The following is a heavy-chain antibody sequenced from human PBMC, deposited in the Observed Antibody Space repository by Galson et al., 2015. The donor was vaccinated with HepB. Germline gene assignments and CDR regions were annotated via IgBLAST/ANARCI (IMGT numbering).Heavy chain of an antibody. CDR3: ARSPLGYCSSTSCYRPHYYMDV. V-gene: IGHV3-30-3*01. D-gene: IGHD2-2*01. J-gene: IGHJ6*03. Sequence: SLRLSCAASGFTFSSYAMHWVRQAPGKGLEWVAVISYDGSNKYYADSVKGRFTISRDNSKNTLYLQMNSLRAEDTAVYYCARSPLGYCSSTSCYRPHYYMDVWGKGTTVTVSS. CDR2: ISYDGSNK. CDR1: GFTFSSYA.